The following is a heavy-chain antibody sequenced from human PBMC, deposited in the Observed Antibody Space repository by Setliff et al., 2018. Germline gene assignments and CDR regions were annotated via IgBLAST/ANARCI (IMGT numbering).Heavy chain of an antibody. CDR1: GDSISTSTYY. Sequence: PSETLSLTCTVSGDSISTSTYYWGWIRQPPGKGLEWIGYKYYSGSTNSNPSLKSRVTIPVDTSKNHFSLKLSSVTTADTAVYYCARTRYGLGGRPYWGQGTLVTVSS. D-gene: IGHD2-15*01. CDR2: KYYSGST. CDR3: ARTRYGLGGRPY. V-gene: IGHV4-61*05. J-gene: IGHJ4*02.